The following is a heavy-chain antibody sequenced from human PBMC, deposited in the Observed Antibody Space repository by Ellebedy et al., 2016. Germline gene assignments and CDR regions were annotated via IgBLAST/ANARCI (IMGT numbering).Heavy chain of an antibody. CDR1: GGSFSGYY. CDR3: ARATKWGYCSGGSCKRGYFDY. D-gene: IGHD2-15*01. J-gene: IGHJ4*02. Sequence: SETLSLTCAVYGGSFSGYYWSWIRQPPGKGLEWIGEINHSGSTNYNPSLKSRVTISVDTPKNQFSLKLSSVTAADTAVYYCARATKWGYCSGGSCKRGYFDYWGQGTLVTVSS. CDR2: INHSGST. V-gene: IGHV4-34*01.